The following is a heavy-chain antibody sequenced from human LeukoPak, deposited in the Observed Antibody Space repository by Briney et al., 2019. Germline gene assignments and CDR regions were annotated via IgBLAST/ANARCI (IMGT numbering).Heavy chain of an antibody. CDR3: ARHEGSNYDFWSGSIGAYYYYGMDV. Sequence: PSETLSLTCTVSGGSISSYYWSWIRQPPGKGLEWIGYIYYSESTNYNPSLKSRVTISVDTSKNQFSLKLSSVTAADTAVYYCARHEGSNYDFWSGSIGAYYYYGMDVWGQGTTVTVSS. J-gene: IGHJ6*02. D-gene: IGHD3-3*01. V-gene: IGHV4-59*08. CDR2: IYYSEST. CDR1: GGSISSYY.